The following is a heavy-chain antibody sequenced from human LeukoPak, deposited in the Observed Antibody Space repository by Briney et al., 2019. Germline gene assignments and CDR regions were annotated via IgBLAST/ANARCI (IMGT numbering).Heavy chain of an antibody. Sequence: SETLSLTCGVSGYSLSSGYHWGWIRQPTGKGLEWIGSMYHSGSTYYNPSLKSRVTISVDTSKNQFSVKLSSVTAADTAVYYCARHHLYDSGGDGRYYFDYWGQGTLVTVSS. CDR1: GYSLSSGYH. CDR2: MYHSGST. CDR3: ARHHLYDSGGDGRYYFDY. V-gene: IGHV4-38-2*01. D-gene: IGHD3-22*01. J-gene: IGHJ4*02.